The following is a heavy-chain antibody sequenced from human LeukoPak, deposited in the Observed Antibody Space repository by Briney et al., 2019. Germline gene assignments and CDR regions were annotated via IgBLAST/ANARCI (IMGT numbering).Heavy chain of an antibody. CDR2: ISGSGGST. V-gene: IGHV3-23*01. CDR3: AKRYCSSTNCYTDY. J-gene: IGHJ4*02. Sequence: GGSLRLSCAASGFTFSSYAMSWDRQAPGKGLEWVSTISGSGGSTYYADSVKGRFTISRDNSKNTLYLQMNSLRAEDTAVYYCAKRYCSSTNCYTDYWGQGTLVTVSS. CDR1: GFTFSSYA. D-gene: IGHD2-2*02.